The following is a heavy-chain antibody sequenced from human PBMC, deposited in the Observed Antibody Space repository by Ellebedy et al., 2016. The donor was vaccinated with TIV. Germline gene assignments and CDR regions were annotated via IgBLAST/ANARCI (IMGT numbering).Heavy chain of an antibody. CDR3: ARTRDSAWQDTDN. V-gene: IGHV4-59*01. CDR2: IHYSGSA. J-gene: IGHJ4*02. CDR1: GGSISSFY. Sequence: MPSETLSLTCSVSGGSISSFYWSWIRQPPGKGLEWIGFIHYSGSAFYNPSLKRRVTITVDMSKIHFSLNLSAVTAADTAVYYCARTRDSAWQDTDNWGQGTLVTVSS.